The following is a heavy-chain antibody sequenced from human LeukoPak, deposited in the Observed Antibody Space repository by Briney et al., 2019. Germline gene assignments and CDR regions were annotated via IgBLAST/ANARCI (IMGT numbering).Heavy chain of an antibody. V-gene: IGHV1-2*02. J-gene: IGHJ4*02. Sequence: ASVKVSCKASGYTFTGYYMHWVRQAPGQGLEGMGWINPNSGGTNYAQKFQGRVTMTRDTSISTAYMELSRLRSDDTAVYYCARDPYNWNGLAYFDYWGQGTLVTVSS. D-gene: IGHD1-20*01. CDR3: ARDPYNWNGLAYFDY. CDR2: INPNSGGT. CDR1: GYTFTGYY.